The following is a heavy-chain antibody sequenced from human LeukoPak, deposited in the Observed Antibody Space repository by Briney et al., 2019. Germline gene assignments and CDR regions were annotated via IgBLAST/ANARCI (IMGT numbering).Heavy chain of an antibody. D-gene: IGHD6-19*01. CDR1: GFTVSSNY. CDR2: IYYSGST. V-gene: IGHV4-59*08. Sequence: GSLRLSCAASGFTVSSNYMSWVRQAPGKGLEWIGYIYYSGSTNYNPSLKSRVTISVDTSKNQFSLKLSSVTAADTAVYYCARSEQWLASTSYNWFDPWGQGTLVTVSS. J-gene: IGHJ5*02. CDR3: ARSEQWLASTSYNWFDP.